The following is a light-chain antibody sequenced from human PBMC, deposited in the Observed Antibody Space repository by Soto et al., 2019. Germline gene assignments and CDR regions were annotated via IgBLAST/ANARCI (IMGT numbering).Light chain of an antibody. Sequence: EIELTQSPATLSLSPGERATLSCRASQNINNYLAWYQQKPGQTPRLLIYDASTRATDIPARFSGSGSGIDFTLTISGLEPEDFAVYYCQQRVTWPGTFGGGTKVEIK. CDR1: QNINNY. CDR2: DAS. V-gene: IGKV3-11*01. J-gene: IGKJ4*01. CDR3: QQRVTWPGT.